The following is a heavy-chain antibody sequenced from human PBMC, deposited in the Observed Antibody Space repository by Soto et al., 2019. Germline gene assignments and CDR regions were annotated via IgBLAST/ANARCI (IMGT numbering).Heavy chain of an antibody. V-gene: IGHV3-9*01. J-gene: IGHJ3*02. CDR1: GFTFDDYA. CDR2: ISWNSGSI. CDR3: AKDKLTTVGSYAFDI. D-gene: IGHD4-17*01. Sequence: GGSLRLSCAASGFTFDDYAMHWVRQAPGKGLEWVSGISWNSGSIGYADSVKGRFTISRDNAKNSLYLQMNSLRAEDTALYYCAKDKLTTVGSYAFDIWGQGTMVTVSS.